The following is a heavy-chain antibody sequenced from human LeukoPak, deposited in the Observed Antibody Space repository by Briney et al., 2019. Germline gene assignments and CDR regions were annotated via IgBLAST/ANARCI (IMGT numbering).Heavy chain of an antibody. CDR2: ISGSGHDI. CDR1: GFTFSTYG. V-gene: IGHV3-21*05. CDR3: TRDPRHFDS. Sequence: GGSLRLSCAASGFTFSTYGMHWVRQAPGKGLEWVAYISGSGHDINYSDSVKGRFTISRDNAKNSLYLQMSSLRVEDTAVYYCTRDPRHFDSCGQGTLVIVSS. J-gene: IGHJ5*01. D-gene: IGHD6-6*01.